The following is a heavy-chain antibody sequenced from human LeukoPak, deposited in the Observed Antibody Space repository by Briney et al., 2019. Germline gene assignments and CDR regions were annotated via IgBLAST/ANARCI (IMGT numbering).Heavy chain of an antibody. J-gene: IGHJ4*02. Sequence: PSQSLSLTRSVSGYSINRGYYWSWIGPPPGNGLEWIGFSYYNWNANYNPSLKSRVTISVDMSKNQFSLSLRSVTAADTAVYYCARGALLWFGAKMEYYFDYWGQGTPLTVSS. D-gene: IGHD3-10*01. CDR3: ARGALLWFGAKMEYYFDY. V-gene: IGHV4-61*01. CDR2: SYYNWNA. CDR1: GYSINRGYY.